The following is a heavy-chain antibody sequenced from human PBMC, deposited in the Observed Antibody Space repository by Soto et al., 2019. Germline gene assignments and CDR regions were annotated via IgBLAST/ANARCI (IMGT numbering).Heavy chain of an antibody. CDR3: ARTLQLWLPEPLAFDI. D-gene: IGHD5-18*01. V-gene: IGHV1-69*02. CDR2: IIPILGIA. Sequence: GASVKVSCKASGGTFSSYTISWVRQAPGQGLEWMGRIIPILGIANYAQKFQGRVTITADKSTSTAYMELSSLRSEDTAVYYCARTLQLWLPEPLAFDIWGQGTMVTVSS. CDR1: GGTFSSYT. J-gene: IGHJ3*02.